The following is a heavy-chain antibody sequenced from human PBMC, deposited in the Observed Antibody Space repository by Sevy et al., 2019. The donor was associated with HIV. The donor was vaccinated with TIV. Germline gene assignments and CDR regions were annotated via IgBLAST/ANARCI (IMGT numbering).Heavy chain of an antibody. V-gene: IGHV3-30*18. J-gene: IGHJ3*02. Sequence: GGSLRLSCAASGFTFSSYGMHWVRQAPGKGLEWVAVISYTGSAKYYADSVKGRFTISRDNSKNSKYLQMNSLRTEGPDVKYCANGMSPRSASTLDIWGQGTMVTVSS. CDR3: ANGMSPRSASTLDI. CDR1: GFTFSSYG. D-gene: IGHD2-2*01. CDR2: ISYTGSAK.